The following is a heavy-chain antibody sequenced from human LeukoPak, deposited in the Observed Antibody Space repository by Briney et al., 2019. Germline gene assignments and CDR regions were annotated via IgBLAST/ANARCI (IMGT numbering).Heavy chain of an antibody. J-gene: IGHJ6*03. V-gene: IGHV4-4*07. Sequence: PSETLSLTCTVSGVSMSGAYWSWIRQPAGKGLEWIGRIYTSGSTNYNPSLKSRVTISVDTSKNQFSLKLSSVTAADTAVYYCARASTYPYYYMDVWGKGTTVTVSS. CDR2: IYTSGST. CDR3: ARASTYPYYYMDV. CDR1: GVSMSGAY.